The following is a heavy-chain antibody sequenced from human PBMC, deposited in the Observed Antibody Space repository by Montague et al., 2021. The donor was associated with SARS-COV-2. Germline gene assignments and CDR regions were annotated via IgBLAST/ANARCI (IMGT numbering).Heavy chain of an antibody. CDR2: IDPTDSDT. V-gene: IGHV5-51*01. CDR1: GYRFASYW. CDR3: ARLGDYGGNSFYYYAMDV. J-gene: IGHJ6*02. D-gene: IGHD4-23*01. Sequence: QSGAEVKKPGESLKISCQGSGYRFASYWIGRVRQMPGEGLEWMGIIDPTDSDTTYSPSFQGQVTISADRSTSTAYLQWSSLKASDTAMYFCARLGDYGGNSFYYYAMDVWGQGTTVTVSS.